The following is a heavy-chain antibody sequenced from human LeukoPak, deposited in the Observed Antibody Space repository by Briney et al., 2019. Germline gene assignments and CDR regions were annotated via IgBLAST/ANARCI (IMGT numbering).Heavy chain of an antibody. CDR3: ARKGRWLQTPYYYYYMDV. D-gene: IGHD5-24*01. V-gene: IGHV3-21*04. CDR1: GFTFSSYS. J-gene: IGHJ6*03. Sequence: SGGSLRLSCAASGFTFSSYSMNWVRQAPGKGLEWVSSISSSSNYIYYADSVKGRFTISRDNSKNTLYLQMNSLRAEDTAVYYCARKGRWLQTPYYYYYMDVWGKGTTVTISS. CDR2: ISSSSNYI.